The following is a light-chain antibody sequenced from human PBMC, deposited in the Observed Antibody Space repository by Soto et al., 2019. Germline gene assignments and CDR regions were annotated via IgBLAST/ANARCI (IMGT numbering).Light chain of an antibody. Sequence: DIHMTQSPSTLSASVGDRVTITCRASQSLIMLLACYQQKPGKAPNLLIYKTSSLESGVPSRFSGSGSGTEFTLTISSLQPDDFATYYCQHWTDYSWTFGQGTKVEVK. V-gene: IGKV1-5*03. J-gene: IGKJ1*01. CDR2: KTS. CDR3: QHWTDYSWT. CDR1: QSLIML.